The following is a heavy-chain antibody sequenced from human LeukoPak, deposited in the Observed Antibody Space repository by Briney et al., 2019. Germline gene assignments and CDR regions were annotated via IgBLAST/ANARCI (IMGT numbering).Heavy chain of an antibody. D-gene: IGHD3-9*01. Sequence: ASVKVSCKASGYTFTSYAMHWVRQAPGQRLEWMGWINAGNGNTKYSQKFQGRVTITADESTSTAYMELSSLRSEDTAVYYCATEDILTGDYGLGDYWGQGTLVTVSS. V-gene: IGHV1-3*01. CDR1: GYTFTSYA. CDR3: ATEDILTGDYGLGDY. CDR2: INAGNGNT. J-gene: IGHJ4*02.